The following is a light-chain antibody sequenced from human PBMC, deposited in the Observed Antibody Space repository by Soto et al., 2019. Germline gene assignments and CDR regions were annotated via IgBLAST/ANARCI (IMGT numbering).Light chain of an antibody. CDR1: QSVTVY. Sequence: EVVLTQSPATLSLSPGEGATLSCRASQSVTVYLAWYQEKSGQAPRLLIYDVSKRATGIPARFSGSGSGTDSNLNIASLEPEDSAVYYCQQRSNWPPTFGQGTRLEIK. CDR2: DVS. V-gene: IGKV3-11*01. CDR3: QQRSNWPPT. J-gene: IGKJ5*01.